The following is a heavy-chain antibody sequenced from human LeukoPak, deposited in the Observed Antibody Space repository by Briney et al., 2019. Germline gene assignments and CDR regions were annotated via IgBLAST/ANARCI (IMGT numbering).Heavy chain of an antibody. CDR1: GLTFSDHY. Sequence: GGSLRLSCAASGLTFSDHYMTWIRQAPGKGLEWVANIKQDGSEKYYVDSVKGRFTISRDNAKNSLYLQMNSLRAEDTAVYYCAREIAVAATEAFDIWGQGTMVTVSS. V-gene: IGHV3-7*01. CDR3: AREIAVAATEAFDI. J-gene: IGHJ3*02. CDR2: IKQDGSEK. D-gene: IGHD6-19*01.